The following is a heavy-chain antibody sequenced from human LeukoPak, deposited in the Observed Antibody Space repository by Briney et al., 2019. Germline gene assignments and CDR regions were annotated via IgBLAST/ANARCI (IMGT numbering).Heavy chain of an antibody. J-gene: IGHJ4*02. CDR2: ISGSGGST. CDR1: KFTFRNYA. CDR3: AKVQMSTGWTFDF. D-gene: IGHD2-2*01. V-gene: IGHV3-23*01. Sequence: GGSLRLSCAAFKFTFRNYAMSWVRQAPGKGLEWVSAISGSGGSTYYADSVKGRFTISRDNSKNTLSLQMNSLRAEDTAIYYCAKVQMSTGWTFDFWGQGSLVTVSS.